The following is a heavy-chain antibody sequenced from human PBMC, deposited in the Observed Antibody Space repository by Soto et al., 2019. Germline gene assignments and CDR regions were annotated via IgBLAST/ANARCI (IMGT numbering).Heavy chain of an antibody. CDR1: GFTFSSYA. J-gene: IGHJ5*02. Sequence: PGGSLRLSCAASGFTFSSYAMHWVRQAPGKGLEWVAVISYDGSNKYYADSVKGRFTISRDNSKNTLYLQMNSLRAEDTALYYCARERIQLQWLIWFDPWGQGTLVTVSS. D-gene: IGHD5-18*01. CDR2: ISYDGSNK. V-gene: IGHV3-30-3*01. CDR3: ARERIQLQWLIWFDP.